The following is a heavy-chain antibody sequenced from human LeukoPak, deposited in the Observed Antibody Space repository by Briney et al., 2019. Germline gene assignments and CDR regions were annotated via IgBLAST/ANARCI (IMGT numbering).Heavy chain of an antibody. Sequence: SETLSLTCGVSGYSISSGYYWGWIRQPPGKGLGWIGSIYNSGDTYYNPSLKSRVTISIDTSKNQFSLKLSSVTAADTAVYYCVRAYSYVYFFDYWGQGTLVTVSS. CDR1: GYSISSGYY. D-gene: IGHD5-18*01. J-gene: IGHJ4*02. V-gene: IGHV4-38-2*01. CDR3: VRAYSYVYFFDY. CDR2: IYNSGDT.